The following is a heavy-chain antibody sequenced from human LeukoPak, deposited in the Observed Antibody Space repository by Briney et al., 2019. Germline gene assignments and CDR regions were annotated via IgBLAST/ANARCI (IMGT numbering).Heavy chain of an antibody. CDR1: GHPIPGSSYY. CDR3: ARQYYDRTGYDYFDY. D-gene: IGHD3-22*01. CDR2: MYYSGST. J-gene: IGHJ4*02. Sequence: SETLPLTCTVSGHPIPGSSYYWGWIRQPPGKGLEWIGSMYYSGSTYSNPSLKSRVTMSADTSKNQFSLKLSSVSAADTAVYYCARQYYDRTGYDYFDYWDQGTLVSVSS. V-gene: IGHV4-39*01.